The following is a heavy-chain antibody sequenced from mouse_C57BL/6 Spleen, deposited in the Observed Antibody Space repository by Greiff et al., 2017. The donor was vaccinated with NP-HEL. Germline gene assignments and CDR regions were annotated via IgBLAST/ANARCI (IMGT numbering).Heavy chain of an antibody. V-gene: IGHV1-64*01. CDR1: GYTFTSYW. Sequence: QVQLQQSGAELVKPGASVKLSCKASGYTFTSYWMHWVKQRPGQGLEWIGMIHPNSGSTNYNEKFKSKATLTVDKSTSTAYMQLSSLTSEDSAVYYCARRDCGSPWFAYWGQGTLVTVSA. CDR3: ARRDCGSPWFAY. CDR2: IHPNSGST. D-gene: IGHD1-1*01. J-gene: IGHJ3*01.